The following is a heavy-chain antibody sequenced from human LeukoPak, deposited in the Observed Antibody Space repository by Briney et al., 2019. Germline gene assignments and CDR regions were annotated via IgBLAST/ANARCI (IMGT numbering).Heavy chain of an antibody. CDR2: IYYSGST. CDR1: GGSVSSASYY. CDR3: ARGPHIQLWSAFDY. D-gene: IGHD5-18*01. J-gene: IGHJ4*02. Sequence: PLETLSLTCTVSGGSVSSASYYWSWIRQPPGKGLEWIGFIYYSGSTNYNPSLKSRVTISVDTSKNQFSLKLSSVTAADTAVYYCARGPHIQLWSAFDYWGQGTLVTVSS. V-gene: IGHV4-61*01.